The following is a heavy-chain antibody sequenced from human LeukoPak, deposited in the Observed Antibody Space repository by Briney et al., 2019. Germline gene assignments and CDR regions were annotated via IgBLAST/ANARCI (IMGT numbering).Heavy chain of an antibody. D-gene: IGHD2-2*01. CDR1: GNYW. CDR3: VSFYETY. J-gene: IGHJ4*02. CDR2: INGDGSWT. Sequence: GGSLRLSCAASGNYWMHWVRQAPGQGLVWVSHINGDGSWTTYADSVKGRFTISKDNAKNTVYLQMNNLRAEDTAVYYCVSFYETYWGRGTLVTVSS. V-gene: IGHV3-74*01.